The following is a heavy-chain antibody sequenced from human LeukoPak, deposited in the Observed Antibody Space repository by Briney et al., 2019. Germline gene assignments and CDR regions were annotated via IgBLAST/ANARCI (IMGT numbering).Heavy chain of an antibody. CDR1: GGSISSSSYY. CDR2: IYYSGST. V-gene: IGHV4-61*05. CDR3: ARLCGDYGIDY. Sequence: PSETLSLTCTVSGGSISSSSYYWCWIRQPPGKGLEWIGYIYYSGSTNYNPSLKSRVTISVDTSKNQFSLKLSSVTAADTAVYYCARLCGDYGIDYWGQGTLVTVSS. D-gene: IGHD4-17*01. J-gene: IGHJ4*02.